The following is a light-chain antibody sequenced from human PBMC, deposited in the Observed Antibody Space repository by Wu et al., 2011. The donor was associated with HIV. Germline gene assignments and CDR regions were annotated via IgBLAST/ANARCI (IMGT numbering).Light chain of an antibody. CDR1: QSVSSNY. J-gene: IGKJ1*01. V-gene: IGKV3-20*01. CDR3: QQYGSSPPWT. Sequence: EIVLTQSPGTLSLSPGERATLSCRASQSVSSNYLAWYQQKPGQAPRLLIYGASRRATGIPDRFSGSGSGTDFTLIIRRLEPEDFAVYYCQQYGSSPPWTFGRGTKVE. CDR2: GAS.